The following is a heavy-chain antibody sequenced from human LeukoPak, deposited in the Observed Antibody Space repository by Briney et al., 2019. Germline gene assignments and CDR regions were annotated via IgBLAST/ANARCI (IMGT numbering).Heavy chain of an antibody. Sequence: ASVNVSCKASGYTFTSYYMHWVRQAPGQGLEWMGIINPSGGSTSYAQKFQGRVTMTRDTSTSTVYMELSSLGSEDTAVYYCAREGYSYGPFDPWGQGTLVTVSS. D-gene: IGHD5-18*01. J-gene: IGHJ5*02. V-gene: IGHV1-46*01. CDR1: GYTFTSYY. CDR2: INPSGGST. CDR3: AREGYSYGPFDP.